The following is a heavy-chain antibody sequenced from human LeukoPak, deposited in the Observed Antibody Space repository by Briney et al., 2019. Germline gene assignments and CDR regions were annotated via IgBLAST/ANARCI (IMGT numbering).Heavy chain of an antibody. CDR2: IGGDGST. V-gene: IGHV3-23*01. J-gene: IGHJ6*02. D-gene: IGHD3-10*01. CDR3: AKGPYGSGIYYGMDV. CDR1: GFTFSNCG. Sequence: GGPLRLSCATSGFTFSNCGMSWVRQAPGKGLEWVSVIGGDGSTYYADSVKGRFTVSRDNSENTLYLQMNSLRADDTAVYYCAKGPYGSGIYYGMDVWGQGTTVTVSS.